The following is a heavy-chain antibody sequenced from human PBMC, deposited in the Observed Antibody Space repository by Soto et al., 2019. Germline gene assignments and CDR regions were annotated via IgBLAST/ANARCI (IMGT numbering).Heavy chain of an antibody. CDR2: IYYSGST. V-gene: IGHV4-61*01. D-gene: IGHD5-18*01. Sequence: PSEPLSLTCTVSGGSVSSGSYYWSWIRQPPGKGLEWIGYIYYSGSTNYNPSLKSRVTISVDTSKNQFSLKLSSVTAADTAVYYCAGVRTAMVYYFDYWGQGTLVTVSS. CDR3: AGVRTAMVYYFDY. J-gene: IGHJ4*02. CDR1: GGSVSSGSYY.